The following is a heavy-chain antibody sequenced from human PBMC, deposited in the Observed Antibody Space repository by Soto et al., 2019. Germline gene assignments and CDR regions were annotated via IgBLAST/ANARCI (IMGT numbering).Heavy chain of an antibody. Sequence: GGSLRLSCAASGFTFSSYAMSWVRQAPGKGLEWVSAISGSGGSTYYADSVKGRFTISRDNSKNTLYLQMNSLRAEDTAVYYCAKGGYCSSTSCYADYYYYMDVWGKGTTVTVSS. CDR3: AKGGYCSSTSCYADYYYYMDV. V-gene: IGHV3-23*01. CDR1: GFTFSSYA. J-gene: IGHJ6*03. D-gene: IGHD2-2*01. CDR2: ISGSGGST.